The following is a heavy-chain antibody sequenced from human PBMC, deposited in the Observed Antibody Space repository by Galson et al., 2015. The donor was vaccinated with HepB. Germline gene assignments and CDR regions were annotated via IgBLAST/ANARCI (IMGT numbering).Heavy chain of an antibody. J-gene: IGHJ6*01. CDR1: GFTFSDYY. CDR2: ISTYSSYT. V-gene: IGHV3-11*03. Sequence: SLRLSCAASGFTFSDYYMSWIRQAPGKGLEWVSYISTYSSYTTYADSVKGRFTISRDDAKNSLYLQMNSLHQGPIGLPPGTLLQEHLWG. CDR3: TLLQEHL.